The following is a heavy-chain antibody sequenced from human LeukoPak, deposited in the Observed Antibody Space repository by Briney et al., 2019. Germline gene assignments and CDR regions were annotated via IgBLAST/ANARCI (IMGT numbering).Heavy chain of an antibody. CDR3: ARDSTTVVTPADY. J-gene: IGHJ4*02. CDR2: INPNSGGT. D-gene: IGHD4-23*01. CDR1: GYTFTGYY. Sequence: ASVKVSCKASGYTFTGYYMHWVRQAPGQGLEWMGWINPNSGGTNYAQKFQGRVTMTRDTSISTAYMELSRLRSDDTAVYYCARDSTTVVTPADYWGQGTLVTVSS. V-gene: IGHV1-2*02.